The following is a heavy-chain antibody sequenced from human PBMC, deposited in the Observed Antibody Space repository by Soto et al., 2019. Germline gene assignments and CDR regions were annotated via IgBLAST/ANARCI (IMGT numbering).Heavy chain of an antibody. CDR1: GDSISITSYY. CDR2: IHYSGST. Sequence: SETLSLTCTVSGDSISITSYYWGWVRQPPGKGLEWIGSIHYSGSTHYNPSLQSRVTISGDASKKQFSLKLRSVTAADTAVYYCASTKDETLYFDYWGQGTLVTVS. V-gene: IGHV4-39*01. D-gene: IGHD2-15*01. CDR3: ASTKDETLYFDY. J-gene: IGHJ4*02.